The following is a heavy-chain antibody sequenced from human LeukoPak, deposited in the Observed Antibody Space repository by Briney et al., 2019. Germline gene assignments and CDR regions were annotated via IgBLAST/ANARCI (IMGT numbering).Heavy chain of an antibody. V-gene: IGHV3-23*01. CDR1: GFTFSSYA. Sequence: PGGSLRLSCAASGFTFSSYAMSWVRQAPGEGLEWVSAISGSGGSTYYADSVKGRFTISRDNSKNTLYLQMNSLRAEDTAVYYCAKDLAPYGSGSYQIDYWGQGTLVTVSS. D-gene: IGHD3-10*01. CDR2: ISGSGGST. J-gene: IGHJ4*02. CDR3: AKDLAPYGSGSYQIDY.